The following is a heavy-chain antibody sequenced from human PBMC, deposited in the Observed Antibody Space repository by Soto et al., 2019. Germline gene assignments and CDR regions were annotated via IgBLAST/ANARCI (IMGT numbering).Heavy chain of an antibody. CDR3: AKSTIGAAAGHYYYYYGMDA. CDR2: ISGSGGST. D-gene: IGHD6-13*01. Sequence: LRLSCAASGFTFSSYAMSWVRQAPGKGLEWVSAISGSGGSTYYADSVKGRFTISRDNSKNTLYLQMNSLRAEDTAVYYCAKSTIGAAAGHYYYYYGMDAWGQGTTVTVSS. J-gene: IGHJ6*02. V-gene: IGHV3-23*01. CDR1: GFTFSSYA.